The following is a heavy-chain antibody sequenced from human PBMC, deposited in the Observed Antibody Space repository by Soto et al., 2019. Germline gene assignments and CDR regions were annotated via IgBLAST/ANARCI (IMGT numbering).Heavy chain of an antibody. CDR2: IIPIFGIA. D-gene: IGHD3-3*01. Sequence: QVQLVQSGAEVKKPGSSVKVSCKASGGTFSSYAISWVRQAPGQGLEWMGGIIPIFGIANYAQKFQGRVTITADKSTSTAYMELSSLRSEDTAVYYCASPARSGYYGGFDYWGQGTLVTVSS. CDR3: ASPARSGYYGGFDY. V-gene: IGHV1-69*17. J-gene: IGHJ4*02. CDR1: GGTFSSYA.